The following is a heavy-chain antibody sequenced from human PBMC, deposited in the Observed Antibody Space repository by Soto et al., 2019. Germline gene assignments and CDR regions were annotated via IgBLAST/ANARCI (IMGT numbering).Heavy chain of an antibody. J-gene: IGHJ4*02. CDR2: IRNQVNSHST. CDR3: AKVSVSDYSFDY. Sequence: EVQLVESGGGVVQPGGSLRLSCAAPGFTFSDHYMDWVRQAPGKGLEWVGRIRNQVNSHSTEYAASVKGRFTISRDDSKNSLDLQMNSLKTEDTAVYYCAKVSVSDYSFDYWGQGILVTVSS. V-gene: IGHV3-72*01. D-gene: IGHD2-21*01. CDR1: GFTFSDHY.